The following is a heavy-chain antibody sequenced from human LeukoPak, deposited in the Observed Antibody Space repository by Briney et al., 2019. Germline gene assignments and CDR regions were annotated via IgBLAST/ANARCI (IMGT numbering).Heavy chain of an antibody. Sequence: GESLKISCKGSGYSFTSYWIGWVRQMPGKGLEWMGIIYPGDSDTRYSPSFQGQVTISADKSISTAYLQWNSLKASDTAMYYCARQEYCSGASCYTWFDPWGQGTLVTVSS. D-gene: IGHD2-15*01. V-gene: IGHV5-51*01. CDR1: GYSFTSYW. J-gene: IGHJ5*02. CDR3: ARQEYCSGASCYTWFDP. CDR2: IYPGDSDT.